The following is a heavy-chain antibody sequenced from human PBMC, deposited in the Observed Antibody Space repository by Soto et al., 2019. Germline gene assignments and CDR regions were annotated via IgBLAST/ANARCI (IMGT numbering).Heavy chain of an antibody. CDR2: TSSGGNT. D-gene: IGHD2-15*01. V-gene: IGHV3-53*01. CDR3: AKDFRPGLIVPTKSGFDP. Sequence: GGSLRLSCAASGFTVSSNYMSWVRQAPGKGLEWVSTTSSGGNTEFAESVRGRFTVFRDNSKNTIYLQMSSLRAEDSAIYFCAKDFRPGLIVPTKSGFDPWGQGTPVTVSS. J-gene: IGHJ5*02. CDR1: GFTVSSNY.